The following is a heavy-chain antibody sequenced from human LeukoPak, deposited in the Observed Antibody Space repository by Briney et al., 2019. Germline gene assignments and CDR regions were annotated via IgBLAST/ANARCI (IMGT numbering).Heavy chain of an antibody. J-gene: IGHJ4*02. Sequence: GGSLRLSCATSGFTFSNYEMNWVRQAPGKGLEWLSYIGTGGRSIYYADSVKGRFTISRDDVKNSLDLQMDSLGAEDTAVYYCARDEAGANGSFDYWGQGGQVTGSS. CDR3: ARDEAGANGSFDY. CDR2: IGTGGRSI. D-gene: IGHD1-26*01. V-gene: IGHV3-48*03. CDR1: GFTFSNYE.